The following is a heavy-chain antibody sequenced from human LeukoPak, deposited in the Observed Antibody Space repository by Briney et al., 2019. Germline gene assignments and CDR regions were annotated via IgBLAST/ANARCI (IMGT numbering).Heavy chain of an antibody. CDR2: IRYNGNDQ. V-gene: IGHV3-30*02. CDR3: AELGITMIGGV. Sequence: GGSLRLSCATSGFTFSTFGMHWVRRAPGKGLEWVAFIRYNGNDQYYAESVKGRFTISRDNAKNSLYLQMNSLRAEDTAVYYCAELGITMIGGVWGKGTTVTISS. D-gene: IGHD3-10*02. CDR1: GFTFSTFG. J-gene: IGHJ6*04.